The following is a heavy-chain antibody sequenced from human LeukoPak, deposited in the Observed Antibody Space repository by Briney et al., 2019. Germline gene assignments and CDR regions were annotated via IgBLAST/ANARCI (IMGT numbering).Heavy chain of an antibody. J-gene: IGHJ4*02. CDR2: IYSGGST. Sequence: GGSLRLSCEASGFIVSSNYMSWVRQAPGKGLKWVSSIYSGGSTYYADSVKGRFTISRDNAKNTLDLQMNSLRAEDTAVYYCARGGWGTAIDYWAQGTLVTVSS. CDR1: GFIVSSNY. CDR3: ARGGWGTAIDY. D-gene: IGHD1-7*01. V-gene: IGHV3-53*01.